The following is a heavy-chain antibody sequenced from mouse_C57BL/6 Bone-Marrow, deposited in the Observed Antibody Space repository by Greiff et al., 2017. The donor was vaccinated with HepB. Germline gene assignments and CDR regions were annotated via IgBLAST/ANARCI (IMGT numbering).Heavy chain of an antibody. CDR1: GFTFSSYA. Sequence: EVKLVESGGGLVKPGGSLKLSCAASGFTFSSYAMSWVRQTPEKRLEWVATISDGGSYTYYPDNVKGRFTISRDNAKNNLYLQMSHLKSEDTAMYYCARYPGYAMDYWGQGTSVTVSS. V-gene: IGHV5-4*03. D-gene: IGHD4-1*01. J-gene: IGHJ4*01. CDR3: ARYPGYAMDY. CDR2: ISDGGSYT.